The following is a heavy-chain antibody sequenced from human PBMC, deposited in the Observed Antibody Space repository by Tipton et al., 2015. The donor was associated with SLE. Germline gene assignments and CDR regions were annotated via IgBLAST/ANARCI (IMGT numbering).Heavy chain of an antibody. Sequence: SLRLSCAASGFTFESYVVIWVRQAPGKGLEWVSTISSSGSNIDYADSVKGRFTVSRDNSKNTLYLQMYSLRDEDTAVYYCARDRKATYYYDVDGYYQDAFDMWGQGTMVTVSS. CDR2: ISSSGSNI. CDR1: GFTFESYV. D-gene: IGHD3-22*01. J-gene: IGHJ3*02. V-gene: IGHV3-23*01. CDR3: ARDRKATYYYDVDGYYQDAFDM.